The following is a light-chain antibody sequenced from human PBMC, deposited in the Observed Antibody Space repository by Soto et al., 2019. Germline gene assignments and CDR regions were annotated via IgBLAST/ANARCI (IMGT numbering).Light chain of an antibody. CDR1: QTVSRN. Sequence: EVVMTHSPATLSVSAGEGATLSGMASQTVSRNLAWYQQRPGQAPRLLIYDISNRATGVPARFSGSGSETEFTLTVSSLQSEDFAVYYCQQYKNWPLITFGQGTRLEIK. CDR3: QQYKNWPLIT. V-gene: IGKV3-15*01. J-gene: IGKJ5*01. CDR2: DIS.